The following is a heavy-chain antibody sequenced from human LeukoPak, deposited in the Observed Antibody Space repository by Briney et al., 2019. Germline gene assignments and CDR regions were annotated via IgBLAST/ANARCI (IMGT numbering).Heavy chain of an antibody. V-gene: IGHV1-18*01. D-gene: IGHD2-2*02. CDR3: ASSLPPYCSSTSCYKFPHYYYGMDV. CDR2: ISAYNGNT. J-gene: IGHJ6*02. Sequence: ASVKVSCKASGYTFTSYGISWVRQAPGQGLEWMGWISAYNGNTNYAQKLQGRVTMTTDTSTSTAYMELRSLRSDDTAVYYCASSLPPYCSSTSCYKFPHYYYGMDVWGQGTTVTVSS. CDR1: GYTFTSYG.